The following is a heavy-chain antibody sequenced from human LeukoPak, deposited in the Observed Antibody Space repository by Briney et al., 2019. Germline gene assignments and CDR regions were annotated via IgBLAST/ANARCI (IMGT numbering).Heavy chain of an antibody. J-gene: IGHJ5*02. V-gene: IGHV1-69*06. CDR1: GGTFSSYG. D-gene: IGHD3-3*01. CDR3: ARDSPFGLVITNHNWFEP. Sequence: SVKVSCKASGGTFSSYGISWVRQAPGQGLEWMGRIIPIFGTANYAQKFQGRVTITADKSTSTAYMELSSLRSEDTAVYYCARDSPFGLVITNHNWFEPWGQGTLVTVSS. CDR2: IIPIFGTA.